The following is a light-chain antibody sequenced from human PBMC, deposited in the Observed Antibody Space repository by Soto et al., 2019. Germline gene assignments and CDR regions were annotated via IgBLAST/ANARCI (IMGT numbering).Light chain of an antibody. CDR1: QNINTW. V-gene: IGKV1-5*03. J-gene: IGKJ1*01. CDR2: KAS. CDR3: QQYKTYWT. Sequence: DIQMTQSPSTLSASVGDRVTITCRASQNINTWLAWYQQQSGKAPKLLIYKASSLQSGVPSRFSGTGSGTEFTLTISSLQPDDFATYYCQQYKTYWTF.